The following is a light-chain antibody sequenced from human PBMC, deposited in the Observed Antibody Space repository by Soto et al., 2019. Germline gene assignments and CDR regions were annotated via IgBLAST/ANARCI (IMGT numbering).Light chain of an antibody. V-gene: IGKV3-20*01. CDR1: QSVSSSY. J-gene: IGKJ3*01. Sequence: EIVLTQSPGTLSLSPGERATLSCRASQSVSSSYLAWYQQKPGQAPRLLIYGSARRAPGIPDRFSGSGSGTDFTLTITRLEPEDFSVYYCHQYGTAPLTFGPGTKVDIK. CDR3: HQYGTAPLT. CDR2: GSA.